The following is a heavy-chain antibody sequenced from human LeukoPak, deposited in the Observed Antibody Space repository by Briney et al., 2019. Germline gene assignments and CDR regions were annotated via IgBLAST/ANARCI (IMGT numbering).Heavy chain of an antibody. Sequence: GASVKLSRKPSGYNFTNYYMHWVRQGPGHGLEWMGIMNPSGDTTTYAEKSQGRVTMTRATSTSTVYMELSSLRSEDTAVYYCARGGALRYFEWFSAYWGEGSLVSVSS. CDR3: ARGGALRYFEWFSAY. J-gene: IGHJ4*02. CDR2: MNPSGDTT. V-gene: IGHV1-46*01. D-gene: IGHD3-3*01. CDR1: GYNFTNYY.